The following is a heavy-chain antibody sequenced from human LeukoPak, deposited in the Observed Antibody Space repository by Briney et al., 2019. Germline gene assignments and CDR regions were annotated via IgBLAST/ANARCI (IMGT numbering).Heavy chain of an antibody. CDR2: ISAYSGST. Sequence: ASVKVSCKASGYTFAHSGINWVRQAPGQGLEWLGWISAYSGSTNYAQKFQGRVTMTTDTSTNTAYMELRSLRSDDTAVYFCARGTDYDVLTGNYPFDYWGQGTLVTVSS. CDR1: GYTFAHSG. V-gene: IGHV1-18*01. J-gene: IGHJ4*02. CDR3: ARGTDYDVLTGNYPFDY. D-gene: IGHD3-9*01.